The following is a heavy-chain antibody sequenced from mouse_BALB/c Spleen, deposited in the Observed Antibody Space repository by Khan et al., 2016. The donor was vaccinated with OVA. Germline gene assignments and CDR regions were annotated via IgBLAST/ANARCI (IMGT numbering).Heavy chain of an antibody. J-gene: IGHJ3*01. V-gene: IGHV2-2*02. CDR2: IWSGGST. D-gene: IGHD2-13*01. CDR3: ARGGLPFAY. CDR1: GFSLSSYG. Sequence: QVQLKQSGPGLVQPSQSLSITCTVSGFSLSSYGVHWVRQSPGKGLEWLGVIWSGGSTDFNTAFISRLSISKDNSKSQVFFKMNNLQINDSAIYXGARGGLPFAYWGQGTLVTVSA.